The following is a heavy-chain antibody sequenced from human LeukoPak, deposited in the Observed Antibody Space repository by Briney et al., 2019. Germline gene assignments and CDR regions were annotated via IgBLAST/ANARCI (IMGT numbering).Heavy chain of an antibody. CDR1: GFTFSSYE. V-gene: IGHV3-23*01. CDR2: ISGSGGST. CDR3: AKAKMVYAGIDY. J-gene: IGHJ4*02. D-gene: IGHD2-8*01. Sequence: GGSLRLSCAASGFTFSSYEMNWVRQAPGKGLEWVSAISGSGGSTYYADSVKGRFTISRDNSKNTLYLQMNSLRAEDTAVYYCAKAKMVYAGIDYWGQGTLVTVSS.